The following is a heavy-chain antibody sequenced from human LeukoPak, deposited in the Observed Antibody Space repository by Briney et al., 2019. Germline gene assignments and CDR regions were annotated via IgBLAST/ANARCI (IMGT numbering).Heavy chain of an antibody. Sequence: KPSETLSLTCTVSGGSISSSSYYWGWIRQPPGKGLEWIGSIYYSGSTYYNPSLKSRVTISVDTSKNQFSLKLSSVTAADTAVYYCARQGGIVVVPAAFIPWGQGTLVTVSS. D-gene: IGHD2-2*01. CDR1: GGSISSSSYY. V-gene: IGHV4-39*01. J-gene: IGHJ5*02. CDR2: IYYSGST. CDR3: ARQGGIVVVPAAFIP.